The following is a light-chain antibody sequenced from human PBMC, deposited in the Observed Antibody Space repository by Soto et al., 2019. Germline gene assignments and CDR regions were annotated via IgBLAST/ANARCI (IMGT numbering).Light chain of an antibody. CDR2: DAS. V-gene: IGKV1-33*01. CDR3: QQYDNLPIT. CDR1: QHISTY. J-gene: IGKJ5*01. Sequence: DIQMTQSPASVPASVGDRVTITCRAGQHISTYLAWYQQKPGKAPTLLIYDASNLETGVPSRFSGSGSGTDFTFTISSLQPEDIATYYCQQYDNLPITFGQGTRLEIK.